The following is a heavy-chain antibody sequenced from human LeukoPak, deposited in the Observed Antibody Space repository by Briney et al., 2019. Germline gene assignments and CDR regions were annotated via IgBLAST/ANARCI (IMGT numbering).Heavy chain of an antibody. V-gene: IGHV3-33*06. CDR2: IWYDGSNK. CDR1: GFTFSSYG. J-gene: IGHJ4*02. D-gene: IGHD3-22*01. Sequence: GGSLRLSCAASGFTFSSYGMHWVRQAPGKGLEWVAVIWYDGSNKYYADSVKGRFTISRDNSKNTLYLQMNSLRAEDTAVYYCAKEPHYYDSSGNTYFDYWGQGTLVTVSS. CDR3: AKEPHYYDSSGNTYFDY.